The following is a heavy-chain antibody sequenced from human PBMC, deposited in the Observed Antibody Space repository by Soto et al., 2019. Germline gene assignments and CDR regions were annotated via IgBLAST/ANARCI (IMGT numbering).Heavy chain of an antibody. Sequence: ETLSLTCTVSGGSISSYYWSWIRQPPGKGLEWIGYIYYSGSTNYNPSLKSRVTTSRDNAKNSLYLQMNSLRVEDTALYFCARDESAGSSTTNWGQGTLVTVSS. CDR1: GGSISSYY. CDR3: ARDESAGSSTTN. V-gene: IGHV4-59*12. CDR2: IYYSGST. J-gene: IGHJ4*02. D-gene: IGHD2-2*01.